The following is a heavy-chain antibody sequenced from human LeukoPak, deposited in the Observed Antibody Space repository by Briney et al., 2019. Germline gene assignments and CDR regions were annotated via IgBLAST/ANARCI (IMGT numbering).Heavy chain of an antibody. D-gene: IGHD6-13*01. CDR2: IIPILGIA. J-gene: IGHJ4*02. V-gene: IGHV1-69*04. Sequence: ASVKVSCKASGGTFSSYAISWVRQAPGQGLEWMGRIIPILGIANYAQKFQSRVTITADKSTSTAYMELSSLRSEDTAVYYCARDFDSSSWYSPYYFDYWGQGTLVTVSS. CDR3: ARDFDSSSWYSPYYFDY. CDR1: GGTFSSYA.